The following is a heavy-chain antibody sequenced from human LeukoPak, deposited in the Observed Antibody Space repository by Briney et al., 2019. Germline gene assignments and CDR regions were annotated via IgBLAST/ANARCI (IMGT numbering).Heavy chain of an antibody. Sequence: GGSLRLSCAASGFTFANYAMTWVRQAPGKGLEWVSTINPSGESINFADSVKGRFTISRDNSKNTLYLQMNSLRAEDTAVYYCAKDPTMIVVVIPDYWGQGTLVTVSS. V-gene: IGHV3-23*01. J-gene: IGHJ4*02. CDR1: GFTFANYA. CDR2: INPSGESI. D-gene: IGHD3-22*01. CDR3: AKDPTMIVVVIPDY.